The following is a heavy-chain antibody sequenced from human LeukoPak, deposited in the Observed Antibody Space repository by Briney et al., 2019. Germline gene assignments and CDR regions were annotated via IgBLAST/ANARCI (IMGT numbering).Heavy chain of an antibody. CDR1: GGSISSYF. CDR2: IYTSGST. J-gene: IGHJ3*02. CDR3: ASGTFGGRDAFDI. V-gene: IGHV4-4*07. Sequence: SETLSLTCSVSGGSISSYFWSWLRQPAGKGLEWIGRIYTSGSTNYNPSLKSRVTISVDTSKNQFSLKLSSVTAADTAVYYCASGTFGGRDAFDIWGQGTVVTVSS. D-gene: IGHD3-10*01.